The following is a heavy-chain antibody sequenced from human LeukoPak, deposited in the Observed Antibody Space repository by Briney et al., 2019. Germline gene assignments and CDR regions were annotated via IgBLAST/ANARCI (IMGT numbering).Heavy chain of an antibody. J-gene: IGHJ5*01. CDR3: ARGALDAYDS. CDR2: ISITSNTI. CDR1: GCSFRDYE. V-gene: IGHV3-48*03. D-gene: IGHD5-24*01. Sequence: PGGSLRLSCAASGCSFRDYEMNWVRQAPGKGLEWVSYISITSNTIRYADSVKGRFTISRDNTKNSLHLQMTRLRADDTAVYYCARGALDAYDSWGQGTPVTVSS.